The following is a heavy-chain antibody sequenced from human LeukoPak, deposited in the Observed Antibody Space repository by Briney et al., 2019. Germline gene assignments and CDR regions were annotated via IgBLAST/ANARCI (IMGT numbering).Heavy chain of an antibody. CDR2: ISYDGSNK. V-gene: IGHV3-30*04. Sequence: PGGSLRLSCAASGFTFSSYAMHWVRQAPGKGLEWVAVISYDGSNKYYADSVKGRFTISRDNSKNTLYLQMNSLRAEDTAVYYCANGPHYYDSSGYFADAFDIWGQGTMVTVSS. CDR3: ANGPHYYDSSGYFADAFDI. D-gene: IGHD3-22*01. J-gene: IGHJ3*02. CDR1: GFTFSSYA.